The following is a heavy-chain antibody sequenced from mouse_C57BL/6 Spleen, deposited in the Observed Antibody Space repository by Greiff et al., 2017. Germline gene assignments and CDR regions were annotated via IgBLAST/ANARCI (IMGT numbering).Heavy chain of an antibody. D-gene: IGHD2-2*01. J-gene: IGHJ4*01. CDR3: ARHRVNYAMDY. CDR1: GFTFSDYG. CDR2: ISNLAYSI. Sequence: EVQLVESGGGLVQPGGSLKLSCAASGFTFSDYGMAWVRQAPRKGPEWVAFISNLAYSIYYADTVTGRFTISRENAKNTLYLEMSSLRSEDTAMYYCARHRVNYAMDYWGQGTSVTVSS. V-gene: IGHV5-15*01.